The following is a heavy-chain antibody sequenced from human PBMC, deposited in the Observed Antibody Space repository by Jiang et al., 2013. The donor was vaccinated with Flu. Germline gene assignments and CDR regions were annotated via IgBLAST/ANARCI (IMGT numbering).Heavy chain of an antibody. D-gene: IGHD6-13*01. CDR3: AKDLPSSSWYDVKNAEYFQH. Sequence: QLLESGGGLVKPGGSLRLSCAASGFTFSNAWMNWVRQAPGKGLEWVGRIKSKTDGGTTDYAAPVKGRFTISRDDSKNTLYLQMNSLRAEDTAVYYCAKDLPSSSWYDVKNAEYFQHWGQGTLVTVSS. CDR2: IKSKTDGGTT. V-gene: IGHV3-15*07. CDR1: GFTFSNAW. J-gene: IGHJ1*01.